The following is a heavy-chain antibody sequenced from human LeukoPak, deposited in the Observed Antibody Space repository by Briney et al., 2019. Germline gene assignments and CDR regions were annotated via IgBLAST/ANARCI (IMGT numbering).Heavy chain of an antibody. CDR3: ARGTAITAGIDF. D-gene: IGHD6-19*01. CDR1: GFAFSTYW. Sequence: GGSLRLSCTASGFAFSTYWMFWVRQAPAKGLVWVSQINPEGASTTYGDPAKGRFTASRDNAKNALHLQMNSLRVDDTAVYYCARGTAITAGIDFWGQGTLVTVSS. CDR2: INPEGAST. J-gene: IGHJ4*02. V-gene: IGHV3-74*01.